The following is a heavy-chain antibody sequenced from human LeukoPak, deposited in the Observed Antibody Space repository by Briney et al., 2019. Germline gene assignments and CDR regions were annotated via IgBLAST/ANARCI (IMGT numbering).Heavy chain of an antibody. CDR2: IYYSGST. J-gene: IGHJ4*02. V-gene: IGHV4-39*07. Sequence: SETLSLTCTVSGGSISSSSYYWGWIRQPPGKGLEWIGSIYYSGSTYYNPSLKSRVTISVDTSKNQFSLKLSSVTAADTAIYYCARDAKYYFGSRTYFFFEYWGQGTLLTVSS. CDR3: ARDAKYYFGSRTYFFFEY. D-gene: IGHD3-10*01. CDR1: GGSISSSSYY.